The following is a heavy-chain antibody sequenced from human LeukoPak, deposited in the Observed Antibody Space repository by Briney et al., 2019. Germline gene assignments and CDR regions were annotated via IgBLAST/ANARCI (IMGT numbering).Heavy chain of an antibody. CDR1: GFTFSSYW. D-gene: IGHD1-7*01. J-gene: IGHJ6*03. Sequence: GGSLRLSCAASGFTFSSYWMSWVRQAPGKGLEWVANIKQDGSEKYYVDSVKGRFTISRDNAKNSLYLQMNSLRAEDTAVYYCARDWTGTTRYYYYYMDVWGKGTTVTVSS. V-gene: IGHV3-7*01. CDR2: IKQDGSEK. CDR3: ARDWTGTTRYYYYYMDV.